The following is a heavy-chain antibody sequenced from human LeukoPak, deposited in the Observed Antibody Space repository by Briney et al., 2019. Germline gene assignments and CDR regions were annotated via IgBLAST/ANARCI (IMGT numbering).Heavy chain of an antibody. Sequence: ASVKVSCKASGYTFTDYYIHWVRQAPGQGLEWVGWINPDSGGTNYAQKFQGRVTMTRYTSISTVYMELSRLRSDDTAVFYCTREARAGNWFDPWGQGTLVTVSS. J-gene: IGHJ5*02. CDR2: INPDSGGT. V-gene: IGHV1-2*02. CDR3: TREARAGNWFDP. D-gene: IGHD5-12*01. CDR1: GYTFTDYY.